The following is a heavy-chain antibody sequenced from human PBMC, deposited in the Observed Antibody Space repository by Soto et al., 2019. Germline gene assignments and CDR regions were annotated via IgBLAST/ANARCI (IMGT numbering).Heavy chain of an antibody. V-gene: IGHV3-66*01. CDR3: TRDSSPTVTADS. Sequence: EVQLVESGGGLVQPGGSLRLSCAAFGFTVSGSYMTWVRQAPGKGLEWVSVMYSGGSTYYADSVKGRFTVSRDTSKNTLYLQINNLRAEDTAVYYCTRDSSPTVTADSWGQGTLVTVSS. CDR2: MYSGGST. J-gene: IGHJ4*02. CDR1: GFTVSGSY. D-gene: IGHD4-17*01.